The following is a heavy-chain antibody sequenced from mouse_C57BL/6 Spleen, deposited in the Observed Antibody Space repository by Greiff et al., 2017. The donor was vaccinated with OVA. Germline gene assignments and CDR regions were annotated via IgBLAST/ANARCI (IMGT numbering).Heavy chain of an antibody. J-gene: IGHJ1*03. D-gene: IGHD1-1*01. V-gene: IGHV1-72*01. CDR2: IDPNSGGT. Sequence: QVQLKESGAELVKPGASVKLSCKASGYTFTSYWMHWMKQRPGRGLEWIGRIDPNSGGTKYNEKFKSKATLTVDKPSSTAYMQLSSLTSEDSAVYYCAREGTTVVAPRPGYFDVWGTGTTVTVSS. CDR3: AREGTTVVAPRPGYFDV. CDR1: GYTFTSYW.